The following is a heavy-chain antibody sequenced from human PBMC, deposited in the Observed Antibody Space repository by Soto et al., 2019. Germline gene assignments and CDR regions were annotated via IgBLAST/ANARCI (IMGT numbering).Heavy chain of an antibody. D-gene: IGHD3-3*01. CDR1: GFTFSSYA. Sequence: GGSLRLSCAASGFTFSSYAMSWVRQAPGKGLEWVSAISGSGGSTYYADSVKGRFTISRDNSKNTLYLQMNSLRAEDTAVYYCAKDRTYYDFWSGKMDVWGKGTTVTVSS. CDR3: AKDRTYYDFWSGKMDV. J-gene: IGHJ6*04. V-gene: IGHV3-23*01. CDR2: ISGSGGST.